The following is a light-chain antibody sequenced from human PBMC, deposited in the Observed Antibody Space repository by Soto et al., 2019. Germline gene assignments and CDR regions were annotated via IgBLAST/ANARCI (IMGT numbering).Light chain of an antibody. CDR2: EVN. J-gene: IGLJ3*02. CDR3: SSYAGRNNFGV. V-gene: IGLV2-8*01. Sequence: QSALTQPPSASGSPGQSVTISCTGTSSDVGGYNYVSWYQQHPGKAPKLMIYEVNKRPSGVPDRFSGSKSGNTASLTVTGLQAEDEADYYCSSYAGRNNFGVFGGGTQLTVL. CDR1: SSDVGGYNY.